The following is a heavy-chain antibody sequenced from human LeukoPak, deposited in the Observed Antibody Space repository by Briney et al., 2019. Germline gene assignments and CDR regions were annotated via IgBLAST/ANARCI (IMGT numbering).Heavy chain of an antibody. CDR1: GYTFTDYY. CDR2: INPNSGDT. V-gene: IGHV1-2*02. J-gene: IGHJ4*02. Sequence: ASVKVSCKASGYTFTDYYIHWVRQAPGQGLEWMGWINPNSGDTNYAQKFQGRVTMTRDTSISTAYTEVSRLRSDDTAVYYCARGEAVLTHFDYWGQGTLVTVSS. CDR3: ARGEAVLTHFDY.